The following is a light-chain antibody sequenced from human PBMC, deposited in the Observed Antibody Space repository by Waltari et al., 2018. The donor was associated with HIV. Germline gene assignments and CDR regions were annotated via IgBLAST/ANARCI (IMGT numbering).Light chain of an antibody. J-gene: IGLJ3*02. Sequence: QSALTQPASVSGSPGQSITISSTGTSSDVGGYDYVSWYQQDPGKAPKVIIDDGSKRPSGVANRFSGSKSGNTASLTISGLQAEDEADYYCSSYTTGSNLVFGGGTTVTVL. CDR1: SSDVGGYDY. CDR3: SSYTTGSNLV. V-gene: IGLV2-14*01. CDR2: DGS.